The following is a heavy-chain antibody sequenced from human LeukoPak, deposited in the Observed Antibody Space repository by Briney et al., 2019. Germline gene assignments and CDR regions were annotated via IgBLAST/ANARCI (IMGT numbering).Heavy chain of an antibody. CDR2: INPNSGGT. J-gene: IGHJ4*02. V-gene: IGHV1-2*02. D-gene: IGHD3-22*01. Sequence: ASVKVSCKASGYTFTGYYMHWVRQAPGQGLEWMGWINPNSGGTNYAQKFQGRVTMTRDTSISTAYMELSRLRSDDTAVYYCARDSRYYDSSGYIVKWGQGTLVTVSS. CDR1: GYTFTGYY. CDR3: ARDSRYYDSSGYIVK.